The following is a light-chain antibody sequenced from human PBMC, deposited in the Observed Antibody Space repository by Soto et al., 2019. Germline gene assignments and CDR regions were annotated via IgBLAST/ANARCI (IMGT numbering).Light chain of an antibody. CDR1: QSVSSNY. J-gene: IGKJ4*01. Sequence: EIVLTQSPGTLYLSPGERATLSCSASQSVSSNYLAWHQQKRGQAPRLLIYAASARATGIPDRFSGSGSGTDFTLTISRLEPEDFAVYYCQQRSNWPLTFGGGTKVDIK. CDR2: AAS. V-gene: IGKV3D-20*02. CDR3: QQRSNWPLT.